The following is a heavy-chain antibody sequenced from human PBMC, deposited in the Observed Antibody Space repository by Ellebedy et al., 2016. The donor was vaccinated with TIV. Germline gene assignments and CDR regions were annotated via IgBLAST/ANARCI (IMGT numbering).Heavy chain of an antibody. CDR2: VYQSGTA. V-gene: IGHV4-38-2*01. Sequence: MPSETLSLTCAVYGETFSGYYWGWIRQSPGKGLEWIGTVYQSGTAWYNPSLRSRVTISLDTSKNQFSLRLKLTSVTAADTAVYYCGRLVAASHADSWGQGTLVTVSS. D-gene: IGHD5-12*01. CDR1: GETFSGYY. CDR3: GRLVAASHADS. J-gene: IGHJ5*01.